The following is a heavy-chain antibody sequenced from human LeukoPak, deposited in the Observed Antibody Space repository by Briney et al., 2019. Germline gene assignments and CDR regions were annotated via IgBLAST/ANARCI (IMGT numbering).Heavy chain of an antibody. V-gene: IGHV1-24*01. CDR2: FDPEDGEA. CDR3: ARERRQYSGSYSFMDV. D-gene: IGHD1-26*01. J-gene: IGHJ6*02. CDR1: GYTLTELS. Sequence: ASVKVSCKVSGYTLTELSMHWVRQAPGKGLEWMGGFDPEDGEAIYAQKFQGRVTITADKSTSTAYMELSSPRSEDTAVYYCARERRQYSGSYSFMDVWGQGTTVTVSS.